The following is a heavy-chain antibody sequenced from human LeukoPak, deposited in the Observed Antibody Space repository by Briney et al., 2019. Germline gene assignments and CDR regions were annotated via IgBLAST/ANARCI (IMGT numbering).Heavy chain of an antibody. CDR3: AREGGSSPVDY. V-gene: IGHV4-61*02. CDR1: GGSISSGSYY. J-gene: IGHJ4*02. D-gene: IGHD6-6*01. Sequence: SETLSLTCTVSGGSISSGSYYWSWIRQPAGKGLEWIGRIYTSGSTDYNPSLKSRVTISVDTSKNQFSLKLSSVTAADTAVYYCAREGGSSPVDYWGQGTLVTVSS. CDR2: IYTSGST.